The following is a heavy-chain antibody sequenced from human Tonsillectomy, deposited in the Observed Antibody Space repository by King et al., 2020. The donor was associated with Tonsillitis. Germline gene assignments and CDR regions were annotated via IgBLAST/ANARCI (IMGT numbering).Heavy chain of an antibody. V-gene: IGHV3-30*04. D-gene: IGHD6-19*01. Sequence: VQLVESGGGVVQPGRSLRLSCAASGFTFSSYAMHWVRQAPGKGLEWVAVISYDGSNKYYADSVKGRFTISRDNSKNTLYLQMNSLRAEDTAVYYCARDLGSSGCYSCDYWGQGTLVTVSS. CDR2: ISYDGSNK. CDR3: ARDLGSSGCYSCDY. CDR1: GFTFSSYA. J-gene: IGHJ4*02.